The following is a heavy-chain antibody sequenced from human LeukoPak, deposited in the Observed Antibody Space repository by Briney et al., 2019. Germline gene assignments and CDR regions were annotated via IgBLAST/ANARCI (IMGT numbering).Heavy chain of an antibody. CDR1: GYTFTGYY. J-gene: IGHJ3*02. CDR3: ATLVEYSSSSNAFDI. D-gene: IGHD6-6*01. Sequence: ASVKVSCKASGYTFTGYYMHWVRQAPGQGLEWMGRINPNSGGTNYAQEFQGRVTMTRDTSISTAYMELSRLRSDDTAVYYCATLVEYSSSSNAFDIWGQGTMVTVSS. V-gene: IGHV1-2*06. CDR2: INPNSGGT.